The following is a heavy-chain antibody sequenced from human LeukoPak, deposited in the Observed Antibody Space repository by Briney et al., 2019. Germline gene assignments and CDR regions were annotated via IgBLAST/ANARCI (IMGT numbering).Heavy chain of an antibody. CDR2: ISAYNGNT. V-gene: IGHV1-18*01. CDR1: GHTFTNYG. D-gene: IGHD4-17*01. CDR3: ARATVTTFNWFDP. J-gene: IGHJ5*02. Sequence: ASVKVSCKASGHTFTNYGITWVRQAPGQGLEWMGWISAYNGNTNYAQKFQGRVTMTTDTSTNTVYMELRSLRSDDTAVYYCARATVTTFNWFDPWGQGTLVTVSS.